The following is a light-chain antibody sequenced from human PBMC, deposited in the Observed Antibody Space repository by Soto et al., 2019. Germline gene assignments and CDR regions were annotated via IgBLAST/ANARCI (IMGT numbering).Light chain of an antibody. CDR2: EVS. CDR1: SSDVGSYNY. V-gene: IGLV2-14*01. CDR3: SSYTSSSTLV. Sequence: QSVLTQPASVSGSPGQSITISCTGTSSDVGSYNYVSWYQQHPGKAPKLIIYEVSNRPSGVSNRFSGSKSGNTASLTISGLQAEDEADYYCSSYTSSSTLVFGGGTQLTVL. J-gene: IGLJ2*01.